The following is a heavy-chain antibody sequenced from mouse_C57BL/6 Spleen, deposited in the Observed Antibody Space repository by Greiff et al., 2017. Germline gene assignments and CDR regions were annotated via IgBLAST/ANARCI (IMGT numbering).Heavy chain of an antibody. CDR3: ANAYYSNHRAMDY. CDR1: GYTFTSYW. Sequence: QVQLKQPGAELVKPGASVKLSCKASGYTFTSYWMHWVKQRPGQGLEWIGMIHPNSGSTNYNEKFKSKATLTVDKSSSTAYMQLSSLTSEDSAVYYCANAYYSNHRAMDYWGQGTSVTVSS. D-gene: IGHD2-5*01. CDR2: IHPNSGST. J-gene: IGHJ4*01. V-gene: IGHV1-64*01.